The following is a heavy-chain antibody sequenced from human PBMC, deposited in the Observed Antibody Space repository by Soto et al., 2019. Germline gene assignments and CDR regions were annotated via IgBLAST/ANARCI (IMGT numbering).Heavy chain of an antibody. CDR3: ARQRAGYLYDY. Sequence: QLQLQESGPGLVEPSETLSLTCTVSGGSISSSSYYWGWIRQPPGKGLEWIGSIYYSGSTYYNPSLKSRVTISVDTSKNQFSLKLSSVTAADTAVYYCARQRAGYLYDYWGQGPLVTVSS. CDR1: GGSISSSSYY. D-gene: IGHD2-2*03. J-gene: IGHJ4*02. CDR2: IYYSGST. V-gene: IGHV4-39*01.